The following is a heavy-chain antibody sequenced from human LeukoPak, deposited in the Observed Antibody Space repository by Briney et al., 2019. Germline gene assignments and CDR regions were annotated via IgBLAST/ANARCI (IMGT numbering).Heavy chain of an antibody. CDR1: GFTFSDVW. CDR3: TIDYGDYEGDYYFDY. D-gene: IGHD4-17*01. CDR2: IKSKTDGGTT. Sequence: AGGSLRLSCAASGFTFSDVWMSWVRQAPGKGLEWVGRIKSKTDGGTTDYAAPGKGRFTISRDDSKSTLYLQMNSLKTEDTAVYYCTIDYGDYEGDYYFDYWGQGTLVTVSS. J-gene: IGHJ4*02. V-gene: IGHV3-15*01.